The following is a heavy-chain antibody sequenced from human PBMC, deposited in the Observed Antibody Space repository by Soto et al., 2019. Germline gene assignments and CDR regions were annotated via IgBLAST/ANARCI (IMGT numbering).Heavy chain of an antibody. Sequence: GGSLRLSCAVSGFICSSYDMSWVRQAPGKGLAWVSTILVGGSTHYEDSVQGRFTISRGTSKNTVYLHMNSLTAGDTVMYYCAKDTANGGGDFEIYGQGTMVTVSS. V-gene: IGHV3-23*01. CDR1: GFICSSYD. D-gene: IGHD2-8*01. CDR3: AKDTANGGGDFEI. CDR2: ILVGGST. J-gene: IGHJ3*02.